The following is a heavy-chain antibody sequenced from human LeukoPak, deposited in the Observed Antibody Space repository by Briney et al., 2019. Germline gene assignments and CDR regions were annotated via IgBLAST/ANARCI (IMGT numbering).Heavy chain of an antibody. V-gene: IGHV4-59*01. Sequence: KPSETLSLTYTVSGGSISSYYWSWIRQPPGKGLEWIRYIYYSGSTNYNPSLKSRVTISVDTSKNQFSLKLSSVTAADTAVYYCARDGMYIVAATTTSVGYFDLWGRGTLVTVSS. J-gene: IGHJ2*01. CDR3: ARDGMYIVAATTTSVGYFDL. CDR1: GGSISSYY. CDR2: IYYSGST. D-gene: IGHD1-26*01.